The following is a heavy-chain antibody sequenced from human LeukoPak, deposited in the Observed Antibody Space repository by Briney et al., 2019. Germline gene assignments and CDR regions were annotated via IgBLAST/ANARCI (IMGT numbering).Heavy chain of an antibody. V-gene: IGHV3-21*01. CDR3: ARVGCSTTSCPADY. Sequence: GGSLRLSCAASGXTFSSYSMNWVRQAPGKGLEWVSSISSSSSYIYYADSVKGRFTISRDNAKNSLYLQMNSLRAEDTAVYYCARVGCSTTSCPADYWGQGTLVTVSS. J-gene: IGHJ4*02. D-gene: IGHD2-2*01. CDR1: GXTFSSYS. CDR2: ISSSSSYI.